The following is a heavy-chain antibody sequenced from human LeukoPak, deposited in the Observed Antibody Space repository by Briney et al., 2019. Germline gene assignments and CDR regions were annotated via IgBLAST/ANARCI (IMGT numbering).Heavy chain of an antibody. J-gene: IGHJ4*02. CDR2: LGTAGDT. CDR1: GFTLTNYA. D-gene: IGHD1-1*01. Sequence: GGSLRLSCAASGFTLTNYAMHWVRQPAGEGLEWVSALGTAGDTFYPGSVKGRFSISRDNAKKSLFLQMNSLRVEDTAIYYCARQSTPHGNFDYWGQGTLVTVS. V-gene: IGHV3-13*01. CDR3: ARQSTPHGNFDY.